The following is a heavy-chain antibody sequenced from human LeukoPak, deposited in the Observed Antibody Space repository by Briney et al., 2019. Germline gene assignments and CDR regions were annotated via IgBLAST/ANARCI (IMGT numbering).Heavy chain of an antibody. J-gene: IGHJ4*02. D-gene: IGHD3-16*01. CDR1: GGSISSYY. Sequence: SETLSLTCTVSGGSISSYYWSWIRQSSGKGLEWIGYIYDGGSTKYNPSLQSRATIAVDTSKNQFSLKLSSVTAADTAVYYCARGEYGGADYWGQGALVTVSS. CDR2: IYDGGST. CDR3: ARGEYGGADY. V-gene: IGHV4-59*12.